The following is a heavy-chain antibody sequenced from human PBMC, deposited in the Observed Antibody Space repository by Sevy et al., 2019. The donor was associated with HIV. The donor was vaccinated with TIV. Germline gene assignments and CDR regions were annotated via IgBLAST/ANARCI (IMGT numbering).Heavy chain of an antibody. CDR2: IPYNGRNQ. V-gene: IGHV3-30*04. J-gene: IGHJ4*02. Sequence: GGALRLSCAASGFSLSDHAVSWVRQTPGKGLEWLGVIPYNGRNQYYADSVKGRFTISKDDSKNTLYLQLNSLRAEDTAVYYCARFVGYCSGGGCSIIDFWGQGTLVTVSS. CDR1: GFSLSDHA. CDR3: ARFVGYCSGGGCSIIDF. D-gene: IGHD2-15*01.